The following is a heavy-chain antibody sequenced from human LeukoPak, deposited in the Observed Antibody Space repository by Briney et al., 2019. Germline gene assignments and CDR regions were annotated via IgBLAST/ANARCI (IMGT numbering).Heavy chain of an antibody. D-gene: IGHD4-17*01. CDR1: GFTFSSYG. Sequence: GGSLRLSCAASGFTFSSYGMHWVRQAPGKGLEWVTFIRYVGSNKYYADSVKGRFTISRDNSKNTLYLHVNSLRAEDTAVYYCARTYGDYVYILGYWGQGPLVTVSS. CDR2: IRYVGSNK. V-gene: IGHV3-30*02. J-gene: IGHJ4*02. CDR3: ARTYGDYVYILGY.